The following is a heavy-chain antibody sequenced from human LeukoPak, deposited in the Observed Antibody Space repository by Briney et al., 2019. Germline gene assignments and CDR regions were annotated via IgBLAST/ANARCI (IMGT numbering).Heavy chain of an antibody. Sequence: SETLSLTCTVSGGSISSYYWSWIRQPPGKGLEWIGYIYYSGSTNYNPSLKSRVTISVDTSKNQFSLKLSSVTAADTAVYYCARVGRVRLSDWFDPWGQGTLVTVSS. V-gene: IGHV4-59*12. CDR2: IYYSGST. D-gene: IGHD3-16*01. CDR1: GGSISSYY. J-gene: IGHJ5*02. CDR3: ARVGRVRLSDWFDP.